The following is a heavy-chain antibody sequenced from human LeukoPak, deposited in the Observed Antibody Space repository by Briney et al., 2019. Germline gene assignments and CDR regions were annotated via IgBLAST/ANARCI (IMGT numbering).Heavy chain of an antibody. D-gene: IGHD4-11*01. J-gene: IGHJ4*02. CDR1: GGTFSSYT. Sequence: SVKVSCKASGGTFSSYTISWVRQAPGQGLEWMGRIIPILGIANYAQKFQGRVTITADKSTSTAYMELSSLRSEDTAVCYCASATTVTVVGGDYWGQGTLVTVSS. CDR3: ASATTVTVVGGDY. V-gene: IGHV1-69*02. CDR2: IIPILGIA.